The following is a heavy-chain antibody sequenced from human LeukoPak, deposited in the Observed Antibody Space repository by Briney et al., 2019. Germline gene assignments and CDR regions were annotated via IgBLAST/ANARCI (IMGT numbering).Heavy chain of an antibody. J-gene: IGHJ4*02. CDR3: ARLIGLTIAAAAADY. CDR1: GFTFSDYD. D-gene: IGHD6-13*01. V-gene: IGHV3-21*01. CDR2: MTTTSSYM. Sequence: GGSLRLSCAASGFTFSDYDMSWVRQAPGKGLEWVSSMTTTSSYMYYADSVKGRFTISRDNAKNSLYLQMNSLRAEDTALYYCARLIGLTIAAAAADYWGQGALVTVSS.